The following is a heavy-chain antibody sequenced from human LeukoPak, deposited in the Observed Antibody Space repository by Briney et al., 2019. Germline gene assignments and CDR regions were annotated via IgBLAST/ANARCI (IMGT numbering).Heavy chain of an antibody. CDR2: IYYSGST. CDR3: ARGYSSGWTRFDP. V-gene: IGHV4-59*08. CDR1: GGSISSYY. Sequence: SETPSLTCTVSGGSISSYYWGWIRQPPGKGLEWIGYIYYSGSTNYNPSLKSRVTISVDTSKNQFSLKLSSVTAADTAVYYCARGYSSGWTRFDPWGQGTLVTVSS. J-gene: IGHJ5*02. D-gene: IGHD6-19*01.